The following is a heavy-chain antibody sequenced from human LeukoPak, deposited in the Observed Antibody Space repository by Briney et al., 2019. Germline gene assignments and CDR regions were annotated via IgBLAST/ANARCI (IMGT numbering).Heavy chain of an antibody. V-gene: IGHV6-1*01. CDR1: GDSVYSNDAA. D-gene: IGHD6-13*01. J-gene: IGHJ5*02. CDR2: TFYRSKWKN. Sequence: SQTLSLTCVISGDSVYSNDAAWNWIRQSPSRGLEWLGRTFYRSKWKNDYAVSMRSRITINPGTSKNQFSLQLNSVSPEDAAMYYCAKERGYSSSWFEAWGQGTLVTVSS. CDR3: AKERGYSSSWFEA.